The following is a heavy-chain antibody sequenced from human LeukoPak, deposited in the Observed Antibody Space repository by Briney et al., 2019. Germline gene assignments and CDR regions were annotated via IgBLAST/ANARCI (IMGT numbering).Heavy chain of an antibody. CDR3: AREYCSGGSCYVDY. Sequence: SETLSLTCTVAGGSISSYYWGWIRHPPGEGLGWIGYIYYSGSTNYNPSLKSRVTISVDTSKNQFSLKLSSVTAADTAVYYCAREYCSGGSCYVDYWGQGPLVPVSS. CDR1: GGSISSYY. J-gene: IGHJ4*02. D-gene: IGHD2-15*01. CDR2: IYYSGST. V-gene: IGHV4-59*01.